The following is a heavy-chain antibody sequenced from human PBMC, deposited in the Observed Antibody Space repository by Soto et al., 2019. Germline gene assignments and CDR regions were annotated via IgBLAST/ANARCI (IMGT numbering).Heavy chain of an antibody. J-gene: IGHJ5*02. CDR2: IYPGDSDT. CDR1: GYSFTSYW. CDR3: ARQRLAAADNWFDP. V-gene: IGHV5-51*01. D-gene: IGHD6-13*01. Sequence: RGSLKISCKGSGYSFTSYWIGWVRQMPGKGLEWMGIIYPGDSDTRYSPSFQGQVTISADKSISTAYLQWSSLKASDTAMYYCARQRLAAADNWFDPWGKGPLVTVSS.